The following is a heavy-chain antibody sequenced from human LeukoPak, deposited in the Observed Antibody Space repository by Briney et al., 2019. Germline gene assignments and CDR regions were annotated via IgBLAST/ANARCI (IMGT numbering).Heavy chain of an antibody. J-gene: IGHJ4*02. CDR1: GFTFSDYY. CDR3: ARGVCSSTSCYEDY. Sequence: PGGSLRLSCAASGFTFSDYYMSWIRQAPGKGLEWVANIKQDGSEKYYVDSVKGRFTISRDNAKNSLYLQMNSLRAEDTAVYYCARGVCSSTSCYEDYWGQGTLVTVSS. CDR2: IKQDGSEK. V-gene: IGHV3-7*05. D-gene: IGHD2-2*01.